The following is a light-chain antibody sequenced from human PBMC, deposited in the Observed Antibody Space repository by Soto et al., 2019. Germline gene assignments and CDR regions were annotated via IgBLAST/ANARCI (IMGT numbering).Light chain of an antibody. V-gene: IGKV3-20*01. J-gene: IGKJ2*01. Sequence: EIVLTQSPGTLSLSPGERATLSCRASQSVSSSYLAWYQHKPGQAPRLLIYGASSRATGIPDRFSGSGSGTDFTLTISRLEPEDFAVYYCQQYGSSPPMYTFGQWTKLEIK. CDR1: QSVSSSY. CDR3: QQYGSSPPMYT. CDR2: GAS.